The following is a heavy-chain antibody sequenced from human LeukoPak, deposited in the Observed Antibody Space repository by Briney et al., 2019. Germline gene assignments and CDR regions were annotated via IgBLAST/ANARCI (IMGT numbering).Heavy chain of an antibody. J-gene: IGHJ4*02. D-gene: IGHD1-1*01. Sequence: SETLSLTCAVYGGSVSGYYWSWIRQPPGKGLEWIGEINHSGSTNYNPSLKSRVTISVDTSKNQFSLKLSSVTAADTAVYYCARGRKDTGRRELDYWGQGTLVTVSS. CDR1: GGSVSGYY. CDR2: INHSGST. V-gene: IGHV4-34*01. CDR3: ARGRKDTGRRELDY.